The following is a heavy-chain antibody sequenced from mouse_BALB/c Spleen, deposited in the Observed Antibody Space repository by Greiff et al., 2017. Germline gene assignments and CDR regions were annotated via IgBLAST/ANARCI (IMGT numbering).Heavy chain of an antibody. Sequence: EVNVVESGGGLVQPGGSRKLSCAASGFTFSSFGMHWVRQAPEKGLEWVAYISSGSSTIYYADTVKGRFTISRDNPKNTLFLQMTSLRSEDTAMYYCARQDGSSYFDYWGQGTTLTVSS. D-gene: IGHD1-1*01. CDR3: ARQDGSSYFDY. CDR1: GFTFSSFG. J-gene: IGHJ2*01. V-gene: IGHV5-17*02. CDR2: ISSGSSTI.